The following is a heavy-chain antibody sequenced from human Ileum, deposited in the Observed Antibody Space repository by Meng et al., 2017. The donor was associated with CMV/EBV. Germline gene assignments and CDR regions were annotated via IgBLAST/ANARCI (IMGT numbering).Heavy chain of an antibody. Sequence: AVAGDIVSNNDVAWNWIKQSPSRGLEWLGRIYYRSRWFNEYAPSVKSQITFYADTSKNQYSVQLNSVTPEDTAVYYCARGAARSLDFWGQGTLVTVSS. CDR3: ARGAARSLDF. CDR1: GDIVSNNDVA. CDR2: IYYRSRWFN. D-gene: IGHD6-25*01. J-gene: IGHJ4*02. V-gene: IGHV6-1*01.